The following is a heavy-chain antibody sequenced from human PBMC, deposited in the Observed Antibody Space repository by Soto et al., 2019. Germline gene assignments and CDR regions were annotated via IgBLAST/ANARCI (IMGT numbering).Heavy chain of an antibody. V-gene: IGHV3-33*01. CDR3: TRDRFSRGWPPFDY. Sequence: QVQLVESGGGVVQPGRSLRLSCAASGFTFSSYGMHWVRQAPGKGLEWVAVIWDDGSNKYYADSVKGRFTISRDNSKNTLDLQMNSLRAEDTAVYYCTRDRFSRGWPPFDYWGQGTLVTVSS. CDR1: GFTFSSYG. CDR2: IWDDGSNK. D-gene: IGHD6-19*01. J-gene: IGHJ4*02.